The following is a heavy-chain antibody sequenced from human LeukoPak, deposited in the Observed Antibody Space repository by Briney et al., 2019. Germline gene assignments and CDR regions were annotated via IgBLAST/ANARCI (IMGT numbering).Heavy chain of an antibody. CDR2: IWYDGSNK. CDR3: ARDGKGGYTYDY. Sequence: GRSLRLSCAASGFTFSSYGMHWVRQAPGKGLEWVAVIWYDGSNKYYADSVEGRFTTSRDNSKNTLYLQMNSLRAEDTAVYYCARDGKGGYTYDYWGQGTLVTVSS. D-gene: IGHD5-24*01. CDR1: GFTFSSYG. J-gene: IGHJ4*02. V-gene: IGHV3-33*01.